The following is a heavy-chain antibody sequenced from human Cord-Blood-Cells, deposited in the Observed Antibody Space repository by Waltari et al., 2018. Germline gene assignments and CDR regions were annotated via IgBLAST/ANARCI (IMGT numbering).Heavy chain of an antibody. CDR2: IYYSGST. CDR3: ARHVRRQPFDY. CDR1: GGSISSSSYS. V-gene: IGHV4-39*01. D-gene: IGHD2-8*01. J-gene: IGHJ4*02. Sequence: QLQLQESGPGLVKPSETLSLTCPVSGGSISSSSYSWGWIRQPPGKGLEWIGSIYYSGSTYYNPSLKSRVTISVDTSKNQFSLKLSSVTAADTAVYYCARHVRRQPFDYWGQGTLVTVSS.